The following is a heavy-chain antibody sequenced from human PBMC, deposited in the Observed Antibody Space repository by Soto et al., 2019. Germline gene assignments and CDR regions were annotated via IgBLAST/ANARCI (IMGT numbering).Heavy chain of an antibody. D-gene: IGHD3-22*01. Sequence: SGPTLVNPTETLTLTCTVSGFSLSNARMGVSWIRQPPGKALEWLAHIFSNDEKSYSTSLKSRLTISKDTSKSQVVLTMTNMDPVDTATYYCARVDLLYYYDSSGRNYYYYYGMDVWGQGTTVTVSS. V-gene: IGHV2-26*01. CDR1: GFSLSNARMG. CDR2: IFSNDEK. CDR3: ARVDLLYYYDSSGRNYYYYYGMDV. J-gene: IGHJ6*02.